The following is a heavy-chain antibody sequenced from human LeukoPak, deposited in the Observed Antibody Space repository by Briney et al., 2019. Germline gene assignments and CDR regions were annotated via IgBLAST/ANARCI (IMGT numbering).Heavy chain of an antibody. CDR1: GYSFTSYW. J-gene: IGHJ4*02. CDR2: IYPGDSDT. D-gene: IGHD6-19*01. V-gene: IGHV5-51*01. Sequence: GESLKISCKGSGYSFTSYWIGWVRQMPGKGLEWMGIIYPGDSDTRYSPSFQGQVTISADKSITTAYLQWSSLRASDTVMYYCARPYSNGWFNFDYWGQGTLVTASS. CDR3: ARPYSNGWFNFDY.